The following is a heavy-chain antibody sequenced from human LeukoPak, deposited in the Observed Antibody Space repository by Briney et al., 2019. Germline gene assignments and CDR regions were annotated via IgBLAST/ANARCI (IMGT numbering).Heavy chain of an antibody. CDR2: ISSSGSTI. CDR1: GFTFSDYY. V-gene: IGHV3-11*01. CDR3: ASQLIARGVRRRENWFDP. Sequence: GGSLRLSCAASGFTFSDYYMSWIRQAPGKGLEWVSYISSSGSTIYYADSVKGRFTISRDNAKNSLYLQMNSLRAEDTAVYYCASQLIARGVRRRENWFDPWGQGTLVTVSS. D-gene: IGHD3-10*01. J-gene: IGHJ5*02.